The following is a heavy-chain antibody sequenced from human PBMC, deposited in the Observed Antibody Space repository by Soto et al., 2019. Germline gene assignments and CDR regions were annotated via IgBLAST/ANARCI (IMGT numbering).Heavy chain of an antibody. CDR3: ARELDPYYGCNSLSLDY. J-gene: IGHJ4*02. V-gene: IGHV1-69*13. CDR2: IIPKFGTT. Sequence: QVQLVQSGAEVKKPGSSVKVSCKASGGSFSTYGINWVRLAPGQGLEWMGGIIPKFGTTNYAQKFQGRATITADESTNTAYMELNYLRSEDTAVYFCARELDPYYGCNSLSLDYWGQGTLVTVSS. D-gene: IGHD4-17*01. CDR1: GGSFSTYG.